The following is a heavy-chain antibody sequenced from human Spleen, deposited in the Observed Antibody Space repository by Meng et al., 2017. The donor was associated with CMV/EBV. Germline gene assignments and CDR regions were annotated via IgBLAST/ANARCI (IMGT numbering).Heavy chain of an antibody. CDR1: GGTFTSYA. CDR3: ARNPPSTGDFDY. Sequence: ASVKVSCKASGGTFTSYAISWVRQAPGQGLEWMGWMNPSTGATGYAQKFQGRVTMTGDTSISTAYMELSSLRSEDTAVYYCARNPPSTGDFDYWGQGTVVTVSS. V-gene: IGHV1-8*02. CDR2: MNPSTGAT. D-gene: IGHD3-10*01. J-gene: IGHJ4*02.